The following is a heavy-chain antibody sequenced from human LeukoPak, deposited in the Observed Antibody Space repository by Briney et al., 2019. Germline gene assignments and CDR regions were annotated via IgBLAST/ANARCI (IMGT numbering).Heavy chain of an antibody. CDR2: IWYDGSNK. Sequence: GGSLRLSCAASGFTFNNYAMHWVRQAPGKGLEWVAVIWYDGSNKYYADSVKGRFTISRDNSKNTLYLQMNSLRAEDTAVYYCARVELAAAGTHYYYYGMDVWGQGTTVTVSS. V-gene: IGHV3-33*01. J-gene: IGHJ6*02. CDR3: ARVELAAAGTHYYYYGMDV. CDR1: GFTFNNYA. D-gene: IGHD6-13*01.